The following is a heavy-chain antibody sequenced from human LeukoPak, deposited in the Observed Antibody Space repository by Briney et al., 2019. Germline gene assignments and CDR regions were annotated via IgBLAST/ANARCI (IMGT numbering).Heavy chain of an antibody. V-gene: IGHV3-74*03. Sequence: PGGSLRLSCAASGFTFSTYWMHWVRQAPGKGLVWVSRINNDGSSTKYADSVKGRFTISRDNAKNSLYLQMNSLRAEDTAVYYCARDRSTVTTWVDYWGQGTLVTVSS. CDR2: INNDGSST. CDR1: GFTFSTYW. J-gene: IGHJ4*02. CDR3: ARDRSTVTTWVDY. D-gene: IGHD4-17*01.